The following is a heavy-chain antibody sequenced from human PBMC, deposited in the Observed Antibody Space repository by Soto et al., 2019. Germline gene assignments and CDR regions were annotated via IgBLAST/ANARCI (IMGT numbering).Heavy chain of an antibody. Sequence: PGGSLRLSCAASGFTFSDYYMSWIRQAPGKGLEWVSYISSSSSYTNYADSVKGRFTISRDNAKNSLYLQMNSLRAEDTAVYYCARDRAKDTAMVNVFDYWGQGTLVTASS. CDR1: GFTFSDYY. V-gene: IGHV3-11*06. J-gene: IGHJ4*02. D-gene: IGHD5-18*01. CDR3: ARDRAKDTAMVNVFDY. CDR2: ISSSSSYT.